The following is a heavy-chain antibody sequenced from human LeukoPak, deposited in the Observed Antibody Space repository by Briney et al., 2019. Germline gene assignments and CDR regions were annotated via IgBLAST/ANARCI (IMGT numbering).Heavy chain of an antibody. CDR2: ISVGGGDT. Sequence: GGSLRLSCEASGFIFSSYVMGWVRQAPGKGLEWVSSISVGGGDTFTADSVKGRFTITRDNAKNSLYLQMNSLRAEDTAVYYCARGNHSSGCDYWGQGTLVTVSS. CDR1: GFIFSSYV. D-gene: IGHD6-19*01. V-gene: IGHV3-23*01. CDR3: ARGNHSSGCDY. J-gene: IGHJ4*02.